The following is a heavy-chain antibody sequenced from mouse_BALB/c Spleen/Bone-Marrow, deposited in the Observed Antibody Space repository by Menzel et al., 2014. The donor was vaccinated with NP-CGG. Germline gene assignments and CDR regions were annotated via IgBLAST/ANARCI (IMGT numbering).Heavy chain of an antibody. J-gene: IGHJ4*01. CDR2: IYPGNVNT. CDR1: GYTFTSYY. D-gene: IGHD2-2*01. CDR3: ARSRWDGYDDYAMDY. Sequence: VQLQESGPELVKPGASVRISCKASGYTFTSYYIHWVKQRPGQGLEWIGWIYPGNVNTKYNEKFKGKATLTADKSSSTAYMQLGSLTSEDSAVYFCARSRWDGYDDYAMDYWGQGTSVTVSS. V-gene: IGHV1S56*01.